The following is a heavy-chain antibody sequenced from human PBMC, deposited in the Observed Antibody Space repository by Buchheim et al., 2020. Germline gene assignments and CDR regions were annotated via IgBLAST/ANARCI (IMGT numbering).Heavy chain of an antibody. CDR2: ISGSGDNT. J-gene: IGHJ5*02. V-gene: IGHV3-23*04. D-gene: IGHD2-2*01. CDR1: GFTFSTYA. Sequence: EVQLVESGGGLVQPGGSLRLSCAASGFTFSTYAMSWVRQAPGKGLEWVSTISGSGDNTYYADSVEGRFTISRDNSKSTLYLQMNSLRAEDTAIYYCAKDLGYCSGASCYHLLGWFDPWGQGTL. CDR3: AKDLGYCSGASCYHLLGWFDP.